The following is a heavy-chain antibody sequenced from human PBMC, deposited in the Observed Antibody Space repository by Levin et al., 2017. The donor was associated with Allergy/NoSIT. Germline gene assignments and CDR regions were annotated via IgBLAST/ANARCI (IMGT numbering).Heavy chain of an antibody. Sequence: GGSLRLSCAASGFTFSTYAMSWVRQAPGKGLEWVSTISGGGGGTYYADSVKGRFTISRDNSKNTLYLQMNSLRAEDTAVYYCAKYASGSYYVPSDYWGQGTLVTVSS. CDR2: ISGGGGGT. D-gene: IGHD1-26*01. V-gene: IGHV3-23*01. CDR3: AKYASGSYYVPSDY. CDR1: GFTFSTYA. J-gene: IGHJ4*02.